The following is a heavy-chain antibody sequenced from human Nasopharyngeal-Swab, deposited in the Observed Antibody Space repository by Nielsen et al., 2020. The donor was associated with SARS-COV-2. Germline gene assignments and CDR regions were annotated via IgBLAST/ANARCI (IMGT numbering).Heavy chain of an antibody. Sequence: SLTLSCAASGFTFSTFGIHCVRQAPGKGLGWVAVIRYDGSNKYHADSVKGRFTISRDNSKNTLYLQMNSLRAEDTAIYYCARDEAGTANSGFDYWGQGTLVTVSS. CDR3: ARDEAGTANSGFDY. CDR1: GFTFSTFG. V-gene: IGHV3-33*01. CDR2: IRYDGSNK. J-gene: IGHJ4*02. D-gene: IGHD1-1*01.